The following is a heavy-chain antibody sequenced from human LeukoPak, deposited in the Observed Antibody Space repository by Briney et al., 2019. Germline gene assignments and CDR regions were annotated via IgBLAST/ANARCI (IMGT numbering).Heavy chain of an antibody. V-gene: IGHV4-34*01. CDR1: GGSISSYY. J-gene: IGHJ5*02. D-gene: IGHD4-17*01. Sequence: SETLSLTCTVSGGSISSYYWSWIRQPPGTGLEWIGEISHSGYTNLNPSPKSRLTISLDTSKNHFSLRLTPLTAADTAVYYCARHGFYGDSARRKFDPWGQGTLVTVSS. CDR3: ARHGFYGDSARRKFDP. CDR2: ISHSGYT.